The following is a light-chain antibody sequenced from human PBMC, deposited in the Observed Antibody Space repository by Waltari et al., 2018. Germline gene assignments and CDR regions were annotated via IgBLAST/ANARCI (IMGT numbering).Light chain of an antibody. Sequence: DIQMTQSPSSLSASVGDSVTITCRASQTISSWLAWYQQKPGKAPKLLIYKASSLESGVPSRFSGSGSGTEFALTISSLQPDDVATYYCQQYHTFYTFGQGTTVEI. V-gene: IGKV1-5*03. CDR1: QTISSW. CDR2: KAS. J-gene: IGKJ1*01. CDR3: QQYHTFYT.